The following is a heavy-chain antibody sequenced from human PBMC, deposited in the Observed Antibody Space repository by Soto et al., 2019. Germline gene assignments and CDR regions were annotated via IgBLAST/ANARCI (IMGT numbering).Heavy chain of an antibody. CDR3: ARSGYSSGWHDC. CDR1: GGSISSSNYY. D-gene: IGHD6-19*01. CDR2: IYYTGNT. J-gene: IGHJ4*02. V-gene: IGHV4-39*01. Sequence: QLQLQESGPGLVKPSETLSLTCTVCGGSISSSNYYWGWIRQPPGKGLEWIGTIYYTGNTYYNPSLKSRVTISVDTSKTQFSLKLSSMTAADTAVYYCARSGYSSGWHDCWGQGTLVTVSS.